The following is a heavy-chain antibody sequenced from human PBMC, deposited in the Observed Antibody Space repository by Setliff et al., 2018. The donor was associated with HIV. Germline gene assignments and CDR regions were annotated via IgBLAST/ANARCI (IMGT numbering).Heavy chain of an antibody. CDR1: GYTFTGYY. V-gene: IGHV1-2*02. CDR3: ARNIDMHYDFWSAYDY. CDR2: INVNNDAT. Sequence: GASVKVSCKASGYTFTGYYIHWVRQAPGQGLEWMGWINVNNDATNYAQKFQGRVSMTRDTSISTAYMELRSLTSDDTAVYYCARNIDMHYDFWSAYDYWGQGALVTVSS. D-gene: IGHD3-3*01. J-gene: IGHJ4*02.